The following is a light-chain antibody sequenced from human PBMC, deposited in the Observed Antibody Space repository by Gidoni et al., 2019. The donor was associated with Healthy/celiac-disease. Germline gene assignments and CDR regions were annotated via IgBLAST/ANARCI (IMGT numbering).Light chain of an antibody. V-gene: IGKV4-1*01. CDR3: QQYYSTPWT. Sequence: DIVMTQSPDSLAVSLGERATINCKSSQSVLYRSNNKNHLAWYQQKPGQPPKLLIYWASTRESGVPDRFSGCGSGTDFTLTISSLQAEDVAVYYCQQYYSTPWTFGQGTKVEIK. CDR2: WAS. CDR1: QSVLYRSNNKNH. J-gene: IGKJ1*01.